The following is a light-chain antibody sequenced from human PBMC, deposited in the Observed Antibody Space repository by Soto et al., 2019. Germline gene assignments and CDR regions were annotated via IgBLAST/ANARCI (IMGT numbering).Light chain of an antibody. Sequence: EIVLTQSLGTLSLSPGERATLSCRASQSLGTDYLAWYQQKPGQAPRLLIYGASRRATGIPDRFSGSGSGADFTLTISTLEPEDFAVYYCQQYAYSPPHTFGQGTKLEMK. V-gene: IGKV3-20*01. CDR1: QSLGTDY. CDR3: QQYAYSPPHT. J-gene: IGKJ2*01. CDR2: GAS.